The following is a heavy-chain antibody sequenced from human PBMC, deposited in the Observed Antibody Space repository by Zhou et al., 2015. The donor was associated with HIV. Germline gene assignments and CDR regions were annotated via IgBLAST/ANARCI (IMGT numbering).Heavy chain of an antibody. CDR1: GSTFSSYA. J-gene: IGHJ4*02. Sequence: QVQLVQSGAEVKKPGSSVKVSCKASGSTFSSYAISWVRQAPGQGLEWMGGIIPIFGTANYAQKFQGRVTITADESTSTAYMELSSLRSEDTAMYYCTRGRWEVPDAYWGQGTLVTVSP. V-gene: IGHV1-69*01. CDR3: TRGRWEVPDAY. CDR2: IIPIFGTA. D-gene: IGHD1-26*01.